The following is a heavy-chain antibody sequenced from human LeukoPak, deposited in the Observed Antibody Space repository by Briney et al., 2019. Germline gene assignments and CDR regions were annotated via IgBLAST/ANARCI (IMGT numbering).Heavy chain of an antibody. D-gene: IGHD2-2*01. CDR1: GGSISSYY. CDR2: IYTSGST. CDR3: ARALTYCSSTSCYPYYFDY. Sequence: PSETLSLTCTVSGGSISSYYWSWIRQPAGKGLEWIGRIYTSGSTNYNPSLKSRVTMSVDTSKNQFSLKLSSVTAADTAVYYCARALTYCSSTSCYPYYFDYWGQGTLVTV. V-gene: IGHV4-4*07. J-gene: IGHJ4*02.